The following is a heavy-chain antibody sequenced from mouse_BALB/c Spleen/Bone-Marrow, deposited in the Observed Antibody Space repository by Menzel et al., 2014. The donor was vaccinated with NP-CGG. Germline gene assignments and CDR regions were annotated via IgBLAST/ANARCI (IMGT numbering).Heavy chain of an antibody. J-gene: IGHJ4*01. CDR3: ARRGYYAMDY. Sequence: EVMLVESGGGLVQPGVSLKLSCAASGFDFSRYWMSWVRQAPGKGLEWIGEINPDSTTIYYTPSLKDKFIISRDNAKNTLYLQMSKVRSEDTALYYCARRGYYAMDYWGQGTSVTVSS. V-gene: IGHV4-1*02. CDR1: GFDFSRYW. CDR2: INPDSTTI.